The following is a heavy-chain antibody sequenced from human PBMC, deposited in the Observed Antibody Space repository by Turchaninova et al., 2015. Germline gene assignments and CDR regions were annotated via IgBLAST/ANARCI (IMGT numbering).Heavy chain of an antibody. V-gene: IGHV3-74*03. CDR1: GFNFGYYW. CDR2: INSDATNI. CDR3: AGDGQQGGSDY. J-gene: IGHJ4*02. Sequence: GGGLVQPGGSLRLSCVVSGFNFGYYWMHWVRQAPGKGLAWVSRINSDATNITYADSVKGRFTISRDNAKKTLYLQMDSLRVEDTAVYYCAGDGQQGGSDYWGQGTLVTVSP.